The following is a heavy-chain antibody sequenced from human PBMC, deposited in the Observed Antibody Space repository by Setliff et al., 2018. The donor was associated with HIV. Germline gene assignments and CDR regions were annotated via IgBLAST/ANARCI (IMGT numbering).Heavy chain of an antibody. CDR3: ARDGYSSSWYVDSYYMDV. CDR1: GFTFSSYS. D-gene: IGHD6-13*01. J-gene: IGHJ6*03. Sequence: GGSLRLSCAASGFTFSSYSMNWVRQAPGKGLEWVSSISSSGSTIYYADSMKGRFTISRDNAKNSLYLQMNSLRAEDTAVYYCARDGYSSSWYVDSYYMDVWGKGNTVTVSS. CDR2: ISSSGSTI. V-gene: IGHV3-21*06.